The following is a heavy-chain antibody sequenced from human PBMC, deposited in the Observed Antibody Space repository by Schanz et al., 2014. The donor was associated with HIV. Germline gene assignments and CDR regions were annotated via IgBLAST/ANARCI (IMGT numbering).Heavy chain of an antibody. CDR1: GYTFISYG. D-gene: IGHD2-8*01. CDR2: ISAYNGNT. Sequence: QVQLVQSGTEVKKPGASVKVSCKASGYTFISYGISWVRQAPGQGLEWMGWISAYNGNTNYAQKFQGRLTMTTDTSTSTAYRELRSLRSDDTAVYYCARGARDCSNGVCGGYYFDHWGQGSLVTVSS. CDR3: ARGARDCSNGVCGGYYFDH. V-gene: IGHV1-18*01. J-gene: IGHJ4*02.